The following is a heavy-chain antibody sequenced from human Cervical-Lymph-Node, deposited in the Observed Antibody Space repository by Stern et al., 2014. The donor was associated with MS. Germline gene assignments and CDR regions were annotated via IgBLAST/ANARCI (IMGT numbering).Heavy chain of an antibody. J-gene: IGHJ4*02. CDR3: ARGNWNYEGMGY. V-gene: IGHV3-33*01. Sequence: VQLVESGGGVVQPGRSLRLSCATSGFTFSNYGMHWVRQAPGKGLEWLAVIWFDGNKKYYADSVKGRFTISRYNSQKKLFLQMSSLTAEDTALYYCARGNWNYEGMGYWGQGTLVTVSS. CDR1: GFTFSNYG. CDR2: IWFDGNKK. D-gene: IGHD1-7*01.